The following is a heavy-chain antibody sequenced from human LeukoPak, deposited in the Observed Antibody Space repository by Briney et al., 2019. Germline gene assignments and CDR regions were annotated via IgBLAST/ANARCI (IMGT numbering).Heavy chain of an antibody. CDR1: GFTFDDYA. CDR2: ISWDGGST. J-gene: IGHJ6*02. D-gene: IGHD3-10*01. CDR3: AKAYGSGSPGDYYYGMDV. V-gene: IGHV3-43D*03. Sequence: GGSLRLSCAASGFTFDDYAMHWVRQAPGKGLEWVSLISWDGGSTYYADSVKGRFTISRDNSKNSLYLQMNSLRAEDTALYYCAKAYGSGSPGDYYYGMDVWGQGTTVTVSS.